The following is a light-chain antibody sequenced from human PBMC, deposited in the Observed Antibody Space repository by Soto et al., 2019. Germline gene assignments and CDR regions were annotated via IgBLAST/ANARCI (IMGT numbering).Light chain of an antibody. CDR3: QQRSNWPRT. V-gene: IGKV3-11*01. J-gene: IGKJ1*01. CDR2: DAS. CDR1: QSVDNY. Sequence: EVVWTQSPATLSLARIERVTLYCRASQSVDNYLAWYQQKPGQAPRLLIYDASNRATGIPSRFGGSGFGTDFTLTISSLQPEDFAVYYCQQRSNWPRTFGQGTKVDIK.